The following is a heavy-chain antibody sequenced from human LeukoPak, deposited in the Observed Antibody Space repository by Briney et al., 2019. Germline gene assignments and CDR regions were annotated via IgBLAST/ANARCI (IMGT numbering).Heavy chain of an antibody. Sequence: SETLSLTCTVSGGSISSYYWSWIRQPPGEGLEWIGYIYTSGSTNYNPSLKSRVTISVDTSKNQFSLKLSSVTAADTAVYYCARHESAYYYYMDVWGKGTTVTVSS. CDR2: IYTSGST. CDR3: ARHESAYYYYMDV. V-gene: IGHV4-4*09. CDR1: GGSISSYY. J-gene: IGHJ6*03.